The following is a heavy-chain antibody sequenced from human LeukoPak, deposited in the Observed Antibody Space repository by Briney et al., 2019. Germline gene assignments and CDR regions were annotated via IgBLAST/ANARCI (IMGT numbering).Heavy chain of an antibody. CDR1: GFTFSSYA. CDR3: ARAMVCNY. Sequence: GRSLRLSCAASGFTFSSYAMHWVRQAPGKGLEWVAVISYDGSNKYYADSVKGRFTISRDNSKNTLYLQMNSLRAEDTAVYYCARAMVCNYWGQGTLVTVSS. J-gene: IGHJ4*02. V-gene: IGHV3-30*04. D-gene: IGHD3-10*01. CDR2: ISYDGSNK.